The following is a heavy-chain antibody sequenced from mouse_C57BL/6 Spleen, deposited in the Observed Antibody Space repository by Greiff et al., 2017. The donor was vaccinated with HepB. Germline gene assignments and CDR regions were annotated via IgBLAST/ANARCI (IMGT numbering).Heavy chain of an antibody. Sequence: EVQVVESAGGLVQPGSSMKLSCTASGFTFSDYYMAWVRQVPEKGLEWVANINYDGSSTYYLDSLKSRFIISRDNAKNILYLQMSSLKSEDTATYYCARDYYKAMDYWGQGTSVTVSS. CDR3: ARDYYKAMDY. J-gene: IGHJ4*01. CDR2: INYDGSST. D-gene: IGHD1-1*01. CDR1: GFTFSDYY. V-gene: IGHV5-16*01.